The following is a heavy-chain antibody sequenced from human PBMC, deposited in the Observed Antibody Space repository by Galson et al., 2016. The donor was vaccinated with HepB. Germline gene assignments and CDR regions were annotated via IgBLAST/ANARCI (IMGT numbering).Heavy chain of an antibody. CDR3: TREETHITSNAFDI. J-gene: IGHJ3*02. D-gene: IGHD3-16*01. V-gene: IGHV1-3*04. CDR2: INTGNGNT. CDR1: GYTLTTYT. Sequence: SVKVSCKASGYTLTTYTIHWVRQAPGQRLEWMGWINTGNGNTKYSQKLQGRVTITRDTSASTAYMELSSLRSEDTAVYYCTREETHITSNAFDIWGQGTMVTVSS.